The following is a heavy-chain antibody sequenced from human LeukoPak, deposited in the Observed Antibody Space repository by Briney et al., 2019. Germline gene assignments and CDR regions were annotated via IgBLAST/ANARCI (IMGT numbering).Heavy chain of an antibody. CDR2: INPNSGGT. CDR3: ARLLSGSYLYYFDY. J-gene: IGHJ4*02. D-gene: IGHD1-26*01. Sequence: SSVKVSCKASGYTFTGYYMHWVRQAPGQGLEWMGWINPNSGGTNYAQKFQGRVTMTRDKSISTDYMELSRLRSDDTAVYYCARLLSGSYLYYFDYWLQGTL. CDR1: GYTFTGYY. V-gene: IGHV1-2*02.